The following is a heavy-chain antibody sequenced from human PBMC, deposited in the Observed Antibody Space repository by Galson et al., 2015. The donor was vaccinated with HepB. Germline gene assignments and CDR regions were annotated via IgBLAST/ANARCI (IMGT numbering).Heavy chain of an antibody. J-gene: IGHJ4*02. CDR1: GFTFSSYA. CDR2: ISYDGSNK. Sequence: SLRLSCAASGFTFSSYAMHWVRQAPGKGLEWVAIISYDGSNKYYADSVKGRFTISRDNSKNTLFLQMDSLRAEDTAVYYCARDHWFGSSSGWVDWGQGTLVTVSS. V-gene: IGHV3-30-3*01. D-gene: IGHD6-6*01. CDR3: ARDHWFGSSSGWVD.